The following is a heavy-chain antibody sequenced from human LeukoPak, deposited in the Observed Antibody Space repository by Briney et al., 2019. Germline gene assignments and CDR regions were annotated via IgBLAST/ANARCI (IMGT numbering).Heavy chain of an antibody. CDR3: AKGVVVMPATRVDS. Sequence: GGSLRLSCTASGFTFNKYAMSWVRQAPGKGLEWVSGISGSGGSTNYADSVKGRFTISRDNSKDTLYLQMNSLRAEDTSVYYCAKGVVVMPATRVDSWGQGTLVTVSS. J-gene: IGHJ5*01. D-gene: IGHD2-15*01. V-gene: IGHV3-23*01. CDR1: GFTFNKYA. CDR2: ISGSGGST.